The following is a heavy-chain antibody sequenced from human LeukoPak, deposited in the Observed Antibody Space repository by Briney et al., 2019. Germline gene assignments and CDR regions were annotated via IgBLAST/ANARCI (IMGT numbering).Heavy chain of an antibody. CDR3: ARRGRQPKYYYYYYGMDV. D-gene: IGHD3-10*01. J-gene: IGHJ6*02. Sequence: SETLSLTCAVYGGSFSGYYWSWIRQPPEKGLERIGEISHSGSTNYNPSLKSRVTISVDTSKNQFSLKLSSVTAADTAVYYCARRGRQPKYYYYYYGMDVWGQGTTVTVSS. CDR2: ISHSGST. CDR1: GGSFSGYY. V-gene: IGHV4-34*01.